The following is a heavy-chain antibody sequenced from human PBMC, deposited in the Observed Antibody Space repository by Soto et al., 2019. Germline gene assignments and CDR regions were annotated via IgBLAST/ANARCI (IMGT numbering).Heavy chain of an antibody. CDR3: ARDRQGLAAAGTGDY. Sequence: GGSLRLSGAASGFTFSSYAMHWVRQAPGKGLEWVAVISYDGSNKYYADSVKGRFTISRDKSKNTLYLQMNSLRAEDTAVYYCARDRQGLAAAGTGDYWGQGTRVTVSS. V-gene: IGHV3-30-3*01. J-gene: IGHJ4*02. CDR1: GFTFSSYA. D-gene: IGHD6-13*01. CDR2: ISYDGSNK.